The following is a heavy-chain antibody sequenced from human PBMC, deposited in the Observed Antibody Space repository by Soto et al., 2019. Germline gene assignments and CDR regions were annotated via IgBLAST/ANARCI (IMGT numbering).Heavy chain of an antibody. CDR1: GYIFTGHY. CDR3: TRGRGRGWYPTSAVDF. Sequence: QVQVVQSGAEVKKPGASVIVSCKVSGYIFTGHYIHWVRQAPGQGLEWMGWINPDNGATDYAQKFQDWVTMTRDTSMSTAFIEFRRLKPDDTAVYYCTRGRGRGWYPTSAVDFLGQGTPVTVSS. J-gene: IGHJ4*02. CDR2: INPDNGAT. D-gene: IGHD6-19*01. V-gene: IGHV1-2*04.